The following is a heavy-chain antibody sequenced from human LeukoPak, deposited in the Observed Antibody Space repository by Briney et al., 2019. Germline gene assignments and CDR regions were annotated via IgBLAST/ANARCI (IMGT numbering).Heavy chain of an antibody. J-gene: IGHJ4*02. CDR1: GGSISSGDYY. D-gene: IGHD3-16*02. CDR3: AGGQAFGGVIVIPYPQIDY. V-gene: IGHV4-30-4*01. Sequence: PSETLSLTCTVSGGSISSGDYYWSWIRQPPGKGLEWIGYIYYSGSTYYNPSLKSRVTISVDTSKNQFTLKLSSVTAADTAVYYCAGGQAFGGVIVIPYPQIDYWGQGTLVTVSS. CDR2: IYYSGST.